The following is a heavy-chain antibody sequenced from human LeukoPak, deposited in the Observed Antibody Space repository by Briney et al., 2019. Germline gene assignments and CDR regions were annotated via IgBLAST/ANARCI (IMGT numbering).Heavy chain of an antibody. CDR1: GGSISSYY. CDR2: IYYSGST. Sequence: SETLSLTCTVSGGSISSYYWSWIRQPPGKGLEWIGYIYYSGSTNYNPSLKSRVTISVDTSKNQFSLKLSSVTAADTAVYYCARDRGGPYPYFDYWGQGTLVTVSS. CDR3: ARDRGGPYPYFDY. J-gene: IGHJ4*02. V-gene: IGHV4-59*01. D-gene: IGHD3-10*01.